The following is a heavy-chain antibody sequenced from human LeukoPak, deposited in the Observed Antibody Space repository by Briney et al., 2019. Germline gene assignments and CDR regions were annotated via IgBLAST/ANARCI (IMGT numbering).Heavy chain of an antibody. CDR3: ARPIRDIAAAADFDY. V-gene: IGHV1-18*01. D-gene: IGHD6-13*01. CDR2: ISAYNGNT. Sequence: ASVKVSRKASGYTFTSYGISWVRQAPGQGLEWMGWISAYNGNTNYAQKLQGRVTMTTDTSTSTAYMELRSLRSDDTAVYYCARPIRDIAAAADFDYWGQGTLVTVSS. CDR1: GYTFTSYG. J-gene: IGHJ4*02.